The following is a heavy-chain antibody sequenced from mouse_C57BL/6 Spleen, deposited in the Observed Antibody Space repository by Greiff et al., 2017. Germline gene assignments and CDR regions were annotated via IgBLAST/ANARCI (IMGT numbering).Heavy chain of an antibody. V-gene: IGHV1-9*01. J-gene: IGHJ4*01. CDR2: ILPGSGST. D-gene: IGHD2-4*01. Sequence: QVQLNQPFSYLINPWASVKLSCKATGYTFTGYWIEWVKQRPGHGLEWIGEILPGSGSTNYNEKFKGKATFTADTSSNTAYMQLSSLTTEDSAIYYCARSGDYDDYAMDYWGQGTSVTVSS. CDR3: ARSGDYDDYAMDY. CDR1: GYTFTGYW.